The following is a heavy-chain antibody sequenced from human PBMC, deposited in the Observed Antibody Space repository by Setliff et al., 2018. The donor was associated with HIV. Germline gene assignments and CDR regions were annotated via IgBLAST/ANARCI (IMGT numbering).Heavy chain of an antibody. Sequence: ASVKVSCKASGVTFSSYAISWVRQAPGQGLEWMGGIIPFLATAHYVHKFQGRLTITAVQSENSVYMELSSLRSDDTAVYYCTNRGGSGTNVGNWFDPWGQGTLVTVSS. CDR1: GVTFSSYA. D-gene: IGHD3-10*01. J-gene: IGHJ5*02. CDR2: IIPFLATA. CDR3: TNRGGSGTNVGNWFDP. V-gene: IGHV1-69*13.